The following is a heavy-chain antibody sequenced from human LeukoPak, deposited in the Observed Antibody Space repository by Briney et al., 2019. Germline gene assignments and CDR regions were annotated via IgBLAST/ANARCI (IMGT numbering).Heavy chain of an antibody. Sequence: PGGSLRLSCAASGFTFSSYWMSWVRQAPGKGLEWVANIKQDGSEKYYVDSVKGGFTISRDNAKNSLYLQMNSLRAEDTAVYYCARDGEYSSGWYTYYYGMDVWGQGTTVTVSS. J-gene: IGHJ6*02. CDR2: IKQDGSEK. V-gene: IGHV3-7*01. CDR1: GFTFSSYW. D-gene: IGHD6-19*01. CDR3: ARDGEYSSGWYTYYYGMDV.